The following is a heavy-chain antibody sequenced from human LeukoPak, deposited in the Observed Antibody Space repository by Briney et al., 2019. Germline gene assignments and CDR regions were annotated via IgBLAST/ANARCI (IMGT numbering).Heavy chain of an antibody. CDR1: GGTFSSYA. D-gene: IGHD3-22*01. J-gene: IGHJ3*02. V-gene: IGHV1-69*13. CDR3: ARDQSGYYYDSSGYSHDAFDI. CDR2: IIPIFGTA. Sequence: SVKVSCEASGGTFSSYAISWVRQAPGQGLEWMGGIIPIFGTANYAQKFQGRVTITADESTSTAYMELSSLRSEDTAVYYCARDQSGYYYDSSGYSHDAFDIWGQGTMVTVSS.